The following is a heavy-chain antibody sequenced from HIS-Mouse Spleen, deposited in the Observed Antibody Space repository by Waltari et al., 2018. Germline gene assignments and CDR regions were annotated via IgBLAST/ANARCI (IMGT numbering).Heavy chain of an antibody. Sequence: QLQLQESGPGLVKPSETLSLTCTVSGCSIGSRRYHRGWIRQPPGKGLVWIGSIYYSGSTYYNPSLKSRVTISVDTSKNQFSLKLSSVTAADTAVYYCAREIPYSSSWYDWYFDLWGRGTLVTVSS. J-gene: IGHJ2*01. CDR2: IYYSGST. CDR3: AREIPYSSSWYDWYFDL. D-gene: IGHD6-13*01. CDR1: GCSIGSRRYH. V-gene: IGHV4-39*07.